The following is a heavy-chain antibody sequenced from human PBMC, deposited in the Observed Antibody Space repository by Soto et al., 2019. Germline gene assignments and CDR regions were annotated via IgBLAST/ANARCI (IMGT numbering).Heavy chain of an antibody. V-gene: IGHV4-39*01. CDR1: GGSISSSSCY. CDR3: ARPIVLGDILTGYYNVNYGMDV. Sequence: SEILSLTCTVSGGSISSSSCYWGWIRQPPGKGLEWIGSIYYSGSTYYNPSLKSRVTISVDTSKNQFSLKLSSVTAADTAVYYCARPIVLGDILTGYYNVNYGMDVWGQGTTDTVSS. J-gene: IGHJ6*02. CDR2: IYYSGST. D-gene: IGHD3-9*01.